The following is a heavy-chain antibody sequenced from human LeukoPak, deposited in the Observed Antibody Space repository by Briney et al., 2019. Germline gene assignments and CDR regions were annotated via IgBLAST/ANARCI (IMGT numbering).Heavy chain of an antibody. CDR2: IYSGDST. D-gene: IGHD1-26*01. V-gene: IGHV3-66*01. Sequence: GGSLRLSCAASGITVTSNYMSWVRQAPGKGLEWVSVIYSGDSTYYTDSVKGRFTISRDNSKNTLYLQMNSLRAEDTAVYYCARDKSVGATPFDYWGQGTLVTVSS. J-gene: IGHJ4*02. CDR3: ARDKSVGATPFDY. CDR1: GITVTSNY.